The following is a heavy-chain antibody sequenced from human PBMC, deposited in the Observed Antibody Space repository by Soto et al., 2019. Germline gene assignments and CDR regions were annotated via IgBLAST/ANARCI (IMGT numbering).Heavy chain of an antibody. CDR2: MSAGGTI. Sequence: GGSLRLSCAASGFAFSSYEMDWVRQAPGKGLEWIAYMSAGGTIHYADSVKGRFTISRDNDKNSLYLEMNSLRAEDTAVYYCAKEKSVMNSGYDAFDVWGQGTMVTVSS. CDR1: GFAFSSYE. J-gene: IGHJ3*01. CDR3: AKEKSVMNSGYDAFDV. V-gene: IGHV3-48*03. D-gene: IGHD5-12*01.